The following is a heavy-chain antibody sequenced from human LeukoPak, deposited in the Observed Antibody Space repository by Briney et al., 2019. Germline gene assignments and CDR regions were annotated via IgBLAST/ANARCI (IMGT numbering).Heavy chain of an antibody. V-gene: IGHV1-18*01. D-gene: IGHD3-22*01. CDR1: GYTFTSYG. CDR2: ISAYNGNT. Sequence: ASVKVSCKASGYTFTSYGISWVRQAPGQGLEWMGWISAYNGNTNYAQKLQGRVTMTTDTSTSTAYMELRSLRSDDTAVYYCASGPSYYYDSSGYPEYFQHWGQGTLVTVSS. J-gene: IGHJ1*01. CDR3: ASGPSYYYDSSGYPEYFQH.